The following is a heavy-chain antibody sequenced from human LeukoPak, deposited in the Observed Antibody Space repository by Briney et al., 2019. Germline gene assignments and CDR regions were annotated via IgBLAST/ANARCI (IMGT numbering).Heavy chain of an antibody. V-gene: IGHV4-39*07. CDR1: GFTFSSYS. Sequence: PGGSLRLSCAASGFTFSSYSMNWVRQAPGKGLEWIGSFYYNGNTWYNPSLMGRVTISADTSKMELSLKLTSVTAADTAVYFCARGSGFGGRAFDIWGQGTMVTVSS. CDR3: ARGSGFGGRAFDI. CDR2: FYYNGNT. D-gene: IGHD3-10*01. J-gene: IGHJ3*02.